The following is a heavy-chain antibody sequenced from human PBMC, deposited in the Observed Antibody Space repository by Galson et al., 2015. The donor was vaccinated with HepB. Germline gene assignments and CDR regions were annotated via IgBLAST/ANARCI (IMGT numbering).Heavy chain of an antibody. Sequence: SVKVSCKASGYNFTSYGLTWVRQAPGQGLEWMGWISPYNGNTNYAQKLQGRVSMTTDTSTSTAYMELRSLRSDDTAMYYCARVDADIGIPDSINWFDPWGQGTLVTVSS. D-gene: IGHD2-15*01. CDR2: ISPYNGNT. CDR3: ARVDADIGIPDSINWFDP. V-gene: IGHV1-18*01. CDR1: GYNFTSYG. J-gene: IGHJ5*02.